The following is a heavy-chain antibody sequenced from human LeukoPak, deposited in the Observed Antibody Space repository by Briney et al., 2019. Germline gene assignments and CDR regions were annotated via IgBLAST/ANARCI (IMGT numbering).Heavy chain of an antibody. CDR3: ARAYRGYSYGPAGY. CDR2: ISSSSSYI. V-gene: IGHV3-21*01. Sequence: GGSLRLSCAASGFTFSSYSMNWVCQAPGKGLEWVSSISSSSSYIYYADSVKGRFTISRDNAKNSLYLQMNSLRAEDTAVYYCARAYRGYSYGPAGYWGQGTLVTVSS. CDR1: GFTFSSYS. D-gene: IGHD5-18*01. J-gene: IGHJ4*02.